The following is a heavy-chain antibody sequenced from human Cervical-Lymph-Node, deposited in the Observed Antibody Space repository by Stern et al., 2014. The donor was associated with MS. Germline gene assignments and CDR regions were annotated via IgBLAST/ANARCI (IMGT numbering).Heavy chain of an antibody. J-gene: IGHJ1*01. D-gene: IGHD3-22*01. CDR3: ARDQITMKVVVKTPYFQR. CDR1: GFTFSSFA. Sequence: VQLVESGGGVVQPGRSLRLSCAASGFTFSSFAMHWVRQAPGKGLEWVALISYDGSYKYYADSVKGRFTISRDNSKNTLYLQMNSLRAEDTAVYYCARDQITMKVVVKTPYFQRWGQGTLVTVSS. V-gene: IGHV3-30*04. CDR2: ISYDGSYK.